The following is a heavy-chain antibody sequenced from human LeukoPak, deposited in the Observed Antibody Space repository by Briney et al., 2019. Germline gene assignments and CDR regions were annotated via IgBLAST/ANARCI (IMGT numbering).Heavy chain of an antibody. V-gene: IGHV3-30*04. CDR1: GFTFSSYA. D-gene: IGHD3-22*01. J-gene: IGHJ4*02. CDR3: ARVNSLRRFDYYDSSGQRGFDY. Sequence: GRSLRLSCAASGFTFSSYAMHWVRQAPGKGLEWVAVISYDGSNKYYADSVKGRFTISRDNSKNTLYLQMNSLRAEDTAVYYCARVNSLRRFDYYDSSGQRGFDYWGQGTLVTVSS. CDR2: ISYDGSNK.